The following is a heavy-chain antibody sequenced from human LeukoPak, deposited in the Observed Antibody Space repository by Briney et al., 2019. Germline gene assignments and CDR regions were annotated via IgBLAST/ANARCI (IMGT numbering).Heavy chain of an antibody. CDR1: GGTFSNYA. CDR3: ARGNYIILTGYILRGYFDS. J-gene: IGHJ4*02. Sequence: SVKVSCKASGGTFSNYAISWVRQAPGQGLEWMGGIIPIFDTAEYAQKFQGRLTITADESTSTAYMELSSLRSDDTALYYCARGNYIILTGYILRGYFDSWGQGTLVTVSS. V-gene: IGHV1-69*13. CDR2: IIPIFDTA. D-gene: IGHD3-9*01.